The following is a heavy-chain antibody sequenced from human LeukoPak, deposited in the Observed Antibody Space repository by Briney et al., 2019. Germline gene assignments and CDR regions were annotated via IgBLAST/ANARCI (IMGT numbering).Heavy chain of an antibody. Sequence: ASVKVSCKASGYTFTSYGISWVRQAPGQGLEWMGWISAYNGNTNYAQKLQGRVTMTTDTSTSTAYMELRSLRSDDTAVYYCARVRSDYYDSSGYSHWGQGTLVTVSS. CDR3: ARVRSDYYDSSGYSH. J-gene: IGHJ4*02. D-gene: IGHD3-22*01. CDR1: GYTFTSYG. CDR2: ISAYNGNT. V-gene: IGHV1-18*01.